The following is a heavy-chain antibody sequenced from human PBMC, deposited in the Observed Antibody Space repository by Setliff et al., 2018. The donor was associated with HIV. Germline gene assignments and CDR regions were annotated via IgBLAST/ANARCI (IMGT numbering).Heavy chain of an antibody. CDR1: GFTFTTYH. V-gene: IGHV3-30*04. J-gene: IGHJ4*02. CDR2: ISYDGSDK. D-gene: IGHD3-16*01. Sequence: PGGSLRLSCVASGFTFTTYHLHWVRQAPGKGLEWVAVISYDGSDKCFADSRKGRFTISRDNSKNTLYLQVNSLKAEDTSMYYCARDVAADFNTDLYGHPLVYWGQGTLVTVSS. CDR3: ARDVAADFNTDLYGHPLVY.